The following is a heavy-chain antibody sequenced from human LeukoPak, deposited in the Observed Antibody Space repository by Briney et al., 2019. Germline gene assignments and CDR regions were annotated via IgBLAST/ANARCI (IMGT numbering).Heavy chain of an antibody. V-gene: IGHV3-23*01. J-gene: IGHJ6*03. Sequence: GGSLRLSCAASGFTFSSYAMSWVRQAPGQGLEWVSAISGSGGSTYYADSVKGRFTISRDNSKNTLYLQMNSLRAEDTAVYYCAKDGAARPTIYYYYYYMDVWGKGTTVTVSS. CDR2: ISGSGGST. CDR1: GFTFSSYA. CDR3: AKDGAARPTIYYYYYYMDV. D-gene: IGHD6-6*01.